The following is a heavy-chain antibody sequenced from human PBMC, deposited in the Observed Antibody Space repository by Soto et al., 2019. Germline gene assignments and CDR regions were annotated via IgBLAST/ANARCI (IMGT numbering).Heavy chain of an antibody. CDR1: GGSMSSSAYF. CDR2: VNYNGNT. D-gene: IGHD1-1*01. Sequence: SETLSLTCAVSGGSMSSSAYFWAWVRQPPGKPLEWIGRVNYNGNTYYNPSLRSRVTISIDPFKNHFALTLPSATHADPAVFYSARHPYPFQEPLVTGGQGALVNVSS. V-gene: IGHV4-39*01. J-gene: IGHJ4*02. CDR3: ARHPYPFQEPLVT.